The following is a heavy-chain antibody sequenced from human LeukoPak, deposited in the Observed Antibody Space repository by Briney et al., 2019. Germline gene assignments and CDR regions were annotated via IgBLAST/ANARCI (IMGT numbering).Heavy chain of an antibody. CDR3: ARAIVDIVATVHFDY. V-gene: IGHV1-2*02. CDR2: INPNSGGT. Sequence: ASVKVSCKASGYTFTGYYMHWVRQAAGQGLEWMGWINPNSGGTNYAQKFQGRVTMTRDTSISTAYMELSRLRSDDTAVYYCARAIVDIVATVHFDYWGQGTLVTVSS. CDR1: GYTFTGYY. J-gene: IGHJ4*02. D-gene: IGHD5-12*01.